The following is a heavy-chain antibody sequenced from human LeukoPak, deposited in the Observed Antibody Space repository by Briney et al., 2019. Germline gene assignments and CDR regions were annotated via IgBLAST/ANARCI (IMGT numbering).Heavy chain of an antibody. CDR3: ARDKVGGIASDH. CDR2: ISLDGINK. Sequence: GGSLRLSCAASGFSVSTYGMQWVGQAPGKALEWVTVISLDGINKHYGESVRGRFTISRDNSKNTLYLQMNSLRVNDTGIYYCARDKVGGIASDHWGQGTLVTVSS. CDR1: GFSVSTYG. V-gene: IGHV3-33*05. J-gene: IGHJ4*02. D-gene: IGHD3-16*02.